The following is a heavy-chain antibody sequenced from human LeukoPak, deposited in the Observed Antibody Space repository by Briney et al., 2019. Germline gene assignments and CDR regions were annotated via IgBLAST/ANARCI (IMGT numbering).Heavy chain of an antibody. V-gene: IGHV3-23*01. D-gene: IGHD2-2*01. CDR2: ISGSGGST. CDR1: GFTFSSYA. CDR3: ARVVLGYCSSTSCKTFDP. J-gene: IGHJ5*02. Sequence: PGGSLRLSCAASGFTFSSYAMSWVRQAPGKGLEWVSAISGSGGSTYYADSVKGRFTISRDNAKNSLYLQMNSLRAEDTAVYYCARVVLGYCSSTSCKTFDPWGQGTLVTVSS.